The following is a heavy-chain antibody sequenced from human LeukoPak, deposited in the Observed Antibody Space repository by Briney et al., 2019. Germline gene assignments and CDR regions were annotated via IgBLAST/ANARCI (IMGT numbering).Heavy chain of an antibody. J-gene: IGHJ5*02. CDR1: GYTFTDYY. Sequence: GASVKVSCKASGYTFTDYYIHWVRQAPGQGLEWMGWINPNSGGTNYAQKLQGRVTMTTDTSTSTAYMELRSLRSDDTAVYYCARGGYYDSSGYKGWFDPWGQGTLVTVSS. CDR2: INPNSGGT. D-gene: IGHD3-22*01. CDR3: ARGGYYDSSGYKGWFDP. V-gene: IGHV1-2*02.